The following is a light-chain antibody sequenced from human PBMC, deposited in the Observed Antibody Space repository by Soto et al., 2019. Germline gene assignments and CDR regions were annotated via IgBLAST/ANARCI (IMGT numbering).Light chain of an antibody. CDR3: QTWGTGIV. V-gene: IGLV4-69*01. Sequence: QSVLTQSPSASASLGASVKLTCTLSSGHSSYAIAWYQQQPEKGPRYLMKLNSDGSHSKGDGIPDRFSGSSSGAERYLTISSLQSEDEADYYCQTWGTGIVFGGGTQLTVL. CDR1: SGHSSYA. CDR2: LNSDGSH. J-gene: IGLJ7*01.